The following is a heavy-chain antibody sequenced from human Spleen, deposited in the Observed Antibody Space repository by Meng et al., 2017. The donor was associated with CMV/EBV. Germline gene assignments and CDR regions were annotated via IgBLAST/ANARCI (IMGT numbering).Heavy chain of an antibody. CDR2: ISYDGSNK. CDR3: AREGDIVVVPAAMGAFDI. J-gene: IGHJ3*02. Sequence: GGSLRLSCAASGFTFSNYAMHWVRQAPGKGLEWVAVISYDGSNKDYADYVKGRFTISRDNSKNTMYLQMNSLRAEDTAVYYCAREGDIVVVPAAMGAFDIWGQGTMVTVSS. V-gene: IGHV3-30*03. CDR1: GFTFSNYA. D-gene: IGHD2-2*01.